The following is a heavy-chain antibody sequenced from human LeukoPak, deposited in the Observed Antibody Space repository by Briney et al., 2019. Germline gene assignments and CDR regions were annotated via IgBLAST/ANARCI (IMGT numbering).Heavy chain of an antibody. CDR1: GGSISSSNYY. Sequence: PSETLSLTCTVSGGSISSSNYYWGWIRQPPGEGLEWIGNIYYSGSTHYNPSLKSRLTISVDTSKNQFSLNLSSVTAADTAVYYCAKQYTYGTTDYWGREPWSPSPQ. D-gene: IGHD5-18*01. V-gene: IGHV4-39*01. J-gene: IGHJ4*02. CDR3: AKQYTYGTTDY. CDR2: IYYSGST.